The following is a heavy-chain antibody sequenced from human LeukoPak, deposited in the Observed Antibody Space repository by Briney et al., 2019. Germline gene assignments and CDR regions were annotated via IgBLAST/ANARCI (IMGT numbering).Heavy chain of an antibody. CDR1: GGSISSYY. D-gene: IGHD3-3*02. J-gene: IGHJ6*02. Sequence: SETLSLTCTVSGGSISSYYWSRIRQPAGKGLEWVGRIYTSGSTNYNPSLKSRVTMSVDTSKNQFSLKLSSVTAADTAVYYCARGGQFWSYYYGMDVWGQGTTVTVSS. CDR2: IYTSGST. V-gene: IGHV4-4*07. CDR3: ARGGQFWSYYYGMDV.